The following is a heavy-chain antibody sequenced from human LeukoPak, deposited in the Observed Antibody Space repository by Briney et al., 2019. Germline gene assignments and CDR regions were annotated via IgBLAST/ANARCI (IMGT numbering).Heavy chain of an antibody. CDR3: XXAXLAYCGGDCSPY. D-gene: IGHD2-21*02. Sequence: GGSLRLSCAASGFTFSSYSMNWVRQAPGKGLEWVSYISSSSSTIDYADSVKGRFTISRDNAKNSLYLQMNSLRAEDTAWYYXXXAXLAYCGGDCSPYWGQGTLVTVSS. V-gene: IGHV3-48*01. CDR1: GFTFSSYS. J-gene: IGHJ4*02. CDR2: ISSSSSTI.